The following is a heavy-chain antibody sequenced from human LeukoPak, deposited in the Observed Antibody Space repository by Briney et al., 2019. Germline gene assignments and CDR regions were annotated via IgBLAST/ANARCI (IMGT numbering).Heavy chain of an antibody. D-gene: IGHD3-22*01. J-gene: IGHJ5*02. V-gene: IGHV3-11*04. Sequence: GGSLRLSCAASGFTFSDYYMSWVRQAPGKGLEWVSCISSSSSTVYYADSVKGRFTISRDNAENSLYLQMNSLRADDTAVYYCAREPVGSGYSYWFDPWGQGTLVTVSS. CDR1: GFTFSDYY. CDR2: ISSSSSTV. CDR3: AREPVGSGYSYWFDP.